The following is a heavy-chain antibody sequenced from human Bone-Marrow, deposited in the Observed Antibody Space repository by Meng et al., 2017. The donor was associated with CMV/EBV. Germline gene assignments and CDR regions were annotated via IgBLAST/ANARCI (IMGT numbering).Heavy chain of an antibody. CDR1: GFTFRPSF. V-gene: IGHV3-23*01. CDR2: MSTSAGST. CDR3: TKGGIGSSGLDF. D-gene: IGHD6-13*01. J-gene: IGHJ4*02. Sequence: CAASGFTFRPSFMTRVRPAPGKGLEWVSSMSTSAGSTSYADSVKGRFTIFRDNSKNTLYLQMNSLRVEDTALYYCTKGGIGSSGLDFWGQGTLVTVSS.